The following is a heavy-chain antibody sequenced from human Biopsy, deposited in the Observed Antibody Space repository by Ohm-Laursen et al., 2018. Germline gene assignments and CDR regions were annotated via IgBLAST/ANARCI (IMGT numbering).Heavy chain of an antibody. V-gene: IGHV4-59*08. Sequence: TLSLTCTVSGGSISGSSWSWIRQAPGRGLEWVGYISYSGSSSNTPSLRSRITISVDTTKNQISLKVNSVTAADTDVYYCAKHGSGWTGDDALHIWGQGTMVTVSS. CDR1: GGSISGSS. CDR3: AKHGSGWTGDDALHI. J-gene: IGHJ3*02. CDR2: ISYSGSS. D-gene: IGHD6-19*01.